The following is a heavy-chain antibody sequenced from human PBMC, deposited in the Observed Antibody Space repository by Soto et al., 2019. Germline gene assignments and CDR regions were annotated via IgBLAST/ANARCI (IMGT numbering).Heavy chain of an antibody. J-gene: IGHJ4*02. CDR1: GFSVSSNY. Sequence: GGSLRLSCAASGFSVSSNYMTWVRQAPGKGLEWVSIMFGGGNTYYADSVKGRFTISRDNSQNTVFLQMNSLRAEDTAVYYCTRGDLDFRGQGTLVTVSS. CDR3: TRGDLDF. V-gene: IGHV3-66*01. CDR2: MFGGGNT.